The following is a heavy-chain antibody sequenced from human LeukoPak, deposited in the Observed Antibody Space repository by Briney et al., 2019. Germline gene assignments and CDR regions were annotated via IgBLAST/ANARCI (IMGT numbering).Heavy chain of an antibody. D-gene: IGHD5-12*01. CDR1: GGSIGSYS. CDR2: IYYTGNT. J-gene: IGHJ3*02. Sequence: ETLSLTCTVSGGSIGSYSWTWIRQPPGKGLEWIGYIYYTGNTNYNPSLKSRVTISLDTSKSQISLKLTSVTAADTAVYYCARDSGYDSDAFAIWGQGTVVTVSS. CDR3: ARDSGYDSDAFAI. V-gene: IGHV4-59*12.